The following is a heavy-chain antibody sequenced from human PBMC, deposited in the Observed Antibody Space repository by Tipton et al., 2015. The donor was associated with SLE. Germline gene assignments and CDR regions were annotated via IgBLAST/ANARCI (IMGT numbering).Heavy chain of an antibody. CDR1: GGSFSGYY. Sequence: TLSLTCAVYGGSFSGYYWNWIRQSPGKGLEWIGEINHSGSTNYNPSLKSRVTISVDRSKNQFSLKLSSVTAADTAVYYCARGNFLTGYWMDVWGKGTTVTVSS. J-gene: IGHJ6*04. V-gene: IGHV4-34*01. D-gene: IGHD3-9*01. CDR2: INHSGST. CDR3: ARGNFLTGYWMDV.